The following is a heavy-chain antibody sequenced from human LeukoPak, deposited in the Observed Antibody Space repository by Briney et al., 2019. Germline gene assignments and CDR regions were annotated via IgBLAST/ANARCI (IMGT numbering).Heavy chain of an antibody. Sequence: SVKVSCKASGGTFSSYAISWMRQAPGQGLEWMGGIIPIFGTANYAQKFQGRVTITTDESTSTAYMELSSLRSEDTAVYYCARGQQQLVQGAFDIWGQGTMVTVSS. CDR3: ARGQQQLVQGAFDI. CDR2: IIPIFGTA. J-gene: IGHJ3*02. CDR1: GGTFSSYA. V-gene: IGHV1-69*05. D-gene: IGHD6-13*01.